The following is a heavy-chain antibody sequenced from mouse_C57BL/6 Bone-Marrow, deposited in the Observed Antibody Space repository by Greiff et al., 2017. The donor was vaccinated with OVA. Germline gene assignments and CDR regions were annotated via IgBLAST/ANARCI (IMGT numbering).Heavy chain of an antibody. Sequence: EVKLQESGPGLVKPSQSLSLTCSVTGYSITSGYYWNWIRQFPGNKLAWMGYISYDGSNNYNPSLKNRISITRDTSKNQFFQKLNSVTTEDTATYYCARESYDYRWDFDVWGTGTTVTVSS. CDR1: GYSITSGYY. D-gene: IGHD2-4*01. CDR2: ISYDGSN. CDR3: ARESYDYRWDFDV. J-gene: IGHJ1*03. V-gene: IGHV3-6*01.